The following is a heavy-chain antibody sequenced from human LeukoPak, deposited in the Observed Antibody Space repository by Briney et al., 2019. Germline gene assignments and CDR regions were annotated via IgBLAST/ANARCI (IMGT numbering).Heavy chain of an antibody. V-gene: IGHV3-7*03. J-gene: IGHJ6*02. CDR3: ARGGGLDV. CDR2: ISHNGNVN. D-gene: IGHD3-16*01. CDR1: GFTFSSYW. Sequence: GGSLRLSCAASGFTFSSYWMNWARQAPGKGLEWVASISHNGNVNYYVDSVKGRFTISRDDAKNSLYLQMSNLRAEDTAVYFCARGGGLDVWGQGATVTVSS.